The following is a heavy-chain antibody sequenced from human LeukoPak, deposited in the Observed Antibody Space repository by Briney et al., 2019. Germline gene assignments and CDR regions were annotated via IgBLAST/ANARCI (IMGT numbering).Heavy chain of an antibody. Sequence: ASVKVSCKASGYTFTNYYINWVRPAPGQWLEWMGWISVNNGDTNYAQTVQRRVTMTTDTSTTTAYMELRSLRSDDTAVYYCASFDSGWYFGHWGHVTLVTVSS. CDR2: ISVNNGDT. CDR3: ASFDSGWYFGH. CDR1: GYTFTNYY. V-gene: IGHV1-18*01. D-gene: IGHD6-19*01. J-gene: IGHJ4*01.